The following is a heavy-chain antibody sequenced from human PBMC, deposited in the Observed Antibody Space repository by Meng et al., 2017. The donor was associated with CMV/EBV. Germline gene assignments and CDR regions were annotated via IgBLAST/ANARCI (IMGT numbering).Heavy chain of an antibody. CDR2: INHSGST. CDR1: GGSFSGYY. CDR3: ARGVGGWFDP. V-gene: IGHV4-34*01. J-gene: IGHJ5*02. Sequence: QVQPQQWGAGLLKPSETLSLPCAVYGGSFSGYYWSWFRQPPGKGLEWIGEINHSGSTNYNPSLKSRVTISVDTSKNQFSLKLSSVTAADTAVYYCARGVGGWFDPWGQGTLVTVSS. D-gene: IGHD1-26*01.